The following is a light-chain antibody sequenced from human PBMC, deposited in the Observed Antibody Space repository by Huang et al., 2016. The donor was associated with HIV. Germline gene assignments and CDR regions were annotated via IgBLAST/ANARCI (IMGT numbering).Light chain of an antibody. CDR2: DAS. V-gene: IGKV1-5*01. CDR1: ESISSW. Sequence: DIQMTQSPSTLSASVGDRVTITCRASESISSWLAWYQQKPGKAPKFLIFDASSLESGVPSKFSGSGSGTEFTLTISSLQPDDFATYYCQQYNTYPYTFGQGTKLEIK. J-gene: IGKJ2*01. CDR3: QQYNTYPYT.